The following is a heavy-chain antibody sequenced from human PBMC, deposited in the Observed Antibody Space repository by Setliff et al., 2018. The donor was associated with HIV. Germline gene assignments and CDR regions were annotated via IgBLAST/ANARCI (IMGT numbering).Heavy chain of an antibody. CDR1: GGSISSNW. D-gene: IGHD6-19*01. CDR2: IYHSGST. J-gene: IGHJ5*02. CDR3: ARPRRVRSRAWYWFEI. Sequence: SETLSLTCAVSGGSISSNWWSWVRQSPGKGLEWIGEIYHSGSTHYNPSLQSRVTISVDKSKSQFSLKLNSVTAADTAVYYCARPRRVRSRAWYWFEIWGQGTLVTVSS. V-gene: IGHV4-4*02.